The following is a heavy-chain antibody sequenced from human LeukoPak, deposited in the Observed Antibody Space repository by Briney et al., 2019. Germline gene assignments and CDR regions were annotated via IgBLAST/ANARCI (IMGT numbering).Heavy chain of an antibody. Sequence: GGSLRLSCAASGFTFSSYAMSWVRQAPGKGPGWVSAISGSGGSTYYADSVKGRFTISRDNSKNTLYLQMNSLRAEDTAVYYCAKVYWNYRGFDYWGQGTLVTVSS. CDR1: GFTFSSYA. CDR3: AKVYWNYRGFDY. V-gene: IGHV3-23*01. CDR2: ISGSGGST. D-gene: IGHD1-7*01. J-gene: IGHJ4*02.